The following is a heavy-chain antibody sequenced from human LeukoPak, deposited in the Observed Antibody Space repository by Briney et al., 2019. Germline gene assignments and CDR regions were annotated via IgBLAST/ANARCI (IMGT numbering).Heavy chain of an antibody. V-gene: IGHV3-21*01. CDR2: ISSNSSYI. J-gene: IGHJ4*02. D-gene: IGHD4-17*01. CDR3: ARDAATVTTITPFDY. Sequence: MAGGSLRLSCAASGFTFSSYSMNWVRQAPGKGLEWVSSISSNSSYIYYADSVKGRFTISRDNAKNSLYLQMNSLRAEDTAVYYCARDAATVTTITPFDYWGQGTLVTVSS. CDR1: GFTFSSYS.